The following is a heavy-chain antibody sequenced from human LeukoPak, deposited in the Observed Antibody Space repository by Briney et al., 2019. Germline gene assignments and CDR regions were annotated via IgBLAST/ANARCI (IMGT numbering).Heavy chain of an antibody. Sequence: PSETLSLTCTVSGGSISSSTYYWCWIRQPPGKGLEWIGSIYYSGSTYYNPSLKSRVTISVDTSKNQFSLKLSSVTAADTAVYYCVRLWFGNWFDPWGQGTLVTVSS. J-gene: IGHJ5*02. CDR1: GGSISSSTYY. CDR2: IYYSGST. D-gene: IGHD3-10*01. CDR3: VRLWFGNWFDP. V-gene: IGHV4-39*01.